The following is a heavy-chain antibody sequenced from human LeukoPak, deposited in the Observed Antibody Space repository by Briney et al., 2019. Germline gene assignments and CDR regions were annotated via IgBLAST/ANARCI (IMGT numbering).Heavy chain of an antibody. CDR2: ISGSGGST. CDR1: GFIFSRYA. V-gene: IGHV3-23*01. Sequence: GWSLTVSCAASGFIFSRYAMSWVRQAPGKGLEWVSAISGSGGSTYYADSVKGRFTISRDNSKNTLYLQMNSLRSEDTAVYYCAKCAKKSIVATYTWGQGTLVTVSS. D-gene: IGHD5-12*01. CDR3: AKCAKKSIVATYT. J-gene: IGHJ4*02.